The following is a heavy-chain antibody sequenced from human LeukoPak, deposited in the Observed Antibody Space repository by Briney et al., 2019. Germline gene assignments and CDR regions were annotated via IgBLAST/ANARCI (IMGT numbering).Heavy chain of an antibody. J-gene: IGHJ3*02. Sequence: PGGSLRLSCAASGFTFSSNWMHWVRQAPGKGLVWVSRINSDGSSTTYADSVKGRFTISRDNAKNTLYLQMNSLRAEDTAVYYCARPLAVAGNAFDIWGQGTMVTVSS. CDR2: INSDGSST. D-gene: IGHD6-19*01. V-gene: IGHV3-74*01. CDR3: ARPLAVAGNAFDI. CDR1: GFTFSSNW.